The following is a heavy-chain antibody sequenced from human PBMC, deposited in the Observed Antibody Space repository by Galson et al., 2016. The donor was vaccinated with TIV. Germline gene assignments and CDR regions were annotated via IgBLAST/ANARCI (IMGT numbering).Heavy chain of an antibody. Sequence: SLRLSCAASGFLVSANYMSWVRQAPGKGLEWVSIIYRGGASYYPESVKGRFTISRDNSKNTLFLQINSLRVEDTAVYYRATSTVPNLGDYWGQGTTVTVSS. CDR1: GFLVSANY. D-gene: IGHD4-17*01. J-gene: IGHJ6*02. V-gene: IGHV3-53*05. CDR3: ATSTVPNLGDY. CDR2: IYRGGAS.